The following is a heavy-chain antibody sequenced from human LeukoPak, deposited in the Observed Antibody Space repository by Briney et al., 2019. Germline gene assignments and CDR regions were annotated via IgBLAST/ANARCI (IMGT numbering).Heavy chain of an antibody. CDR1: GFPFSSYS. V-gene: IGHV3-21*04. J-gene: IGHJ4*02. D-gene: IGHD4-17*01. CDR3: AKDWDYGDFYFDY. CDR2: ISSGTSFI. Sequence: GGSLRLSCAASGFPFSSYSMNWVRQAPGKGLEWVSSISSGTSFIYYADSVKGRFTISRDNSKNTLYLQMNSLRAEDTAVYYCAKDWDYGDFYFDYWGQGTLVTVSS.